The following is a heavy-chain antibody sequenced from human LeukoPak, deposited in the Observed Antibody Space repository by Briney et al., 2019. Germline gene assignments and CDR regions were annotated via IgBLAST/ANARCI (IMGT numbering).Heavy chain of an antibody. V-gene: IGHV4-4*07. D-gene: IGHD5-18*01. CDR3: ARDLGGYNYGYSFDF. CDR1: GGSISSYY. Sequence: SETLSLTCSVSGGSISSYYWNWIRQPAGKGLEWIGRIYTSGNTNYNPSLKSRVTMSVDTSKNQFFLKLFSVTAADTAVYYCARDLGGYNYGYSFDFWGQGTLVTVSS. J-gene: IGHJ4*02. CDR2: IYTSGNT.